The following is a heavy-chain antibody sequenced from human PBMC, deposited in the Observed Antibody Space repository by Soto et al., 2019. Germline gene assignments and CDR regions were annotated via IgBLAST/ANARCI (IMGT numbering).Heavy chain of an antibody. CDR2: IYYSGST. V-gene: IGHV4-59*01. CDR3: ARDRRLEGSSSYGMDV. D-gene: IGHD6-13*01. Sequence: SETLSLTRTVSCGSISSYYWSWIRQPPGKGLEWIGYIYYSGSTNYNPSLKSRVNISVDTSKNQFSLKLSSVTAADTAVYYCARDRRLEGSSSYGMDVWAQGTTVTVSS. J-gene: IGHJ6*02. CDR1: CGSISSYY.